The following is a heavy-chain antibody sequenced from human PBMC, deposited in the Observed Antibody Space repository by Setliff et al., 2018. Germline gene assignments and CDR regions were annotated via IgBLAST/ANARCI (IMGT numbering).Heavy chain of an antibody. CDR1: GGSISNSTFY. V-gene: IGHV4-39*07. CDR2: INYYGSTFDDGTTYST. Sequence: KTSETLSLTCTVSGGSISNSTFYWGWIRQPPGKGLEWIGSINYYGSTFDDGTTYSTYYNPSLKSRATISIDTSKSQFSLKLSSMTAADTALYYCARNPDFLQYSFDLWGRGTLVTVSS. D-gene: IGHD5-12*01. CDR3: ARNPDFLQYSFDL. J-gene: IGHJ2*01.